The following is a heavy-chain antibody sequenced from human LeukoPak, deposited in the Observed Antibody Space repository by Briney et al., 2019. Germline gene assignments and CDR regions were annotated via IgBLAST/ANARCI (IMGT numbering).Heavy chain of an antibody. CDR3: ARDNSVGDNAWWFDP. CDR1: AYTFTSYY. V-gene: IGHV1-46*01. D-gene: IGHD1-26*01. J-gene: IGHJ5*02. CDR2: INPTGGST. Sequence: ASVEVSCKASAYTFTSYYMHWVRQAPGQGLEWMGIINPTGGSTGYAQKFQGRVTMTRDMSTSTDYMELSSLRSEDTAIYYCARDNSVGDNAWWFDPWGQGTLVTVSS.